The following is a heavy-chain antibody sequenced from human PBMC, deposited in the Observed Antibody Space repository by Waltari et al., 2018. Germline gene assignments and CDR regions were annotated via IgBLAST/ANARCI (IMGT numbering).Heavy chain of an antibody. CDR2: IYTSGST. Sequence: QVQLQESGPGLVKPSQTLSLTCTVSSGSISIGSYYWRWIRQPAGKGLEWIGRIYTSGSTNYNPSLKSRVTISVDTSKNQFSLKLSSVTAADTAVYYCARGGSSWYVDYWGQGTLVTVSS. CDR3: ARGGSSWYVDY. J-gene: IGHJ4*02. V-gene: IGHV4-61*02. CDR1: SGSISIGSYY. D-gene: IGHD6-13*01.